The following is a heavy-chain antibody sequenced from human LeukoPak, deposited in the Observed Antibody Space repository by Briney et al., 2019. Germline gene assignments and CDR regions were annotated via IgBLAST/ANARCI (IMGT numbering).Heavy chain of an antibody. CDR2: IYSGGST. CDR1: GFAVSSNY. Sequence: PGGSLRLSCAASGFAVSSNYMSWVRQAPGKGLEWVSVIYSGGSTYYADSVKGRFTISRDNSKNTLYLQMNSLRAEDTAVYYCARDPAQNYYDSSGQGTGYWGQGTLVTVSS. J-gene: IGHJ4*02. CDR3: ARDPAQNYYDSSGQGTGY. D-gene: IGHD3-22*01. V-gene: IGHV3-66*01.